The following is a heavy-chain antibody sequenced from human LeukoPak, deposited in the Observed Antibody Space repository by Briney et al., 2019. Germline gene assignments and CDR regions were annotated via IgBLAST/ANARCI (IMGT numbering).Heavy chain of an antibody. D-gene: IGHD2-8*01. CDR2: ISSSSSYI. Sequence: GGSLSLSCAASGFTCSSYEMNWVRQAPGKGLEWVSSISSSSSYIYYADSVKGRFTISRDNAKNSLYLQMNSLRAEDTAVYYCARDGVLMVYAMDYWGQGTLVTVSS. CDR1: GFTCSSYE. J-gene: IGHJ4*02. CDR3: ARDGVLMVYAMDY. V-gene: IGHV3-21*01.